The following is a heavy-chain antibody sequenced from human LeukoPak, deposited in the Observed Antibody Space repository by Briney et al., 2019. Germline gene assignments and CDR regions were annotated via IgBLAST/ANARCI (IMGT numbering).Heavy chain of an antibody. V-gene: IGHV3-30*04. CDR1: GFTFSSYA. D-gene: IGHD1-1*01. CDR3: ATFKTGTRNSVFDY. CDR2: ISYDGSNK. J-gene: IGHJ4*02. Sequence: PGRSLRLSCAASGFTFSSYAMHWVRQAPGKGLEWVAVISYDGSNKYYADSVKGRFTISRDNSKNTLYLQMDSLRAEDTAVYYCATFKTGTRNSVFDYWGQGTLVTVSS.